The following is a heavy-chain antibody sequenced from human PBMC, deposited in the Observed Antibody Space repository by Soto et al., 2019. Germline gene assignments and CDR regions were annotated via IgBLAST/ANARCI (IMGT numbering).Heavy chain of an antibody. V-gene: IGHV1-18*04. D-gene: IGHD6-19*01. Sequence: ASVKVSCNASGYTFTSYGIICVRQAPGQGLEGMGWISAYNGNTNYAQKLQGRVTMTTDTSTSTAYMELRSLRSDDTAVYYCARDKYSSGWYTHDAFDIWGQGTMVTVSS. CDR1: GYTFTSYG. J-gene: IGHJ3*02. CDR2: ISAYNGNT. CDR3: ARDKYSSGWYTHDAFDI.